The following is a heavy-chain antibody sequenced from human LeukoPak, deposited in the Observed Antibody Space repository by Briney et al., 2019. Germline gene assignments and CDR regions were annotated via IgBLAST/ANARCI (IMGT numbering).Heavy chain of an antibody. D-gene: IGHD3-22*01. CDR1: GFTFSSYW. CDR3: ARAVNYDSSGYYYRYYYMDV. Sequence: PGGSLRLSCAASGFTFSSYWMSWVRQAPGKGLEWVANIKQDGSEKYYVDSVKGRFIISRDNAKNSLYLQMNSLRAEDTAVYYCARAVNYDSSGYYYRYYYMDVWGKGTTVTVSS. J-gene: IGHJ6*03. CDR2: IKQDGSEK. V-gene: IGHV3-7*04.